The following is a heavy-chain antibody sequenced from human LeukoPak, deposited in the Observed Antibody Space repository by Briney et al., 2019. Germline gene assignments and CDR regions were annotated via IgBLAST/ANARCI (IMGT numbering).Heavy chain of an antibody. Sequence: GGSLRLSCATSGFIFSNYWMSWVRQAPGKGLEWVANIKLDGSENYCVDSVKGRFTISRDNAKNTLYLQMNSLRAEDAAVYYCARSYYDSSGTLFDYWGQGTLVTVSS. V-gene: IGHV3-7*01. CDR3: ARSYYDSSGTLFDY. J-gene: IGHJ4*02. CDR2: IKLDGSEN. CDR1: GFIFSNYW. D-gene: IGHD3-22*01.